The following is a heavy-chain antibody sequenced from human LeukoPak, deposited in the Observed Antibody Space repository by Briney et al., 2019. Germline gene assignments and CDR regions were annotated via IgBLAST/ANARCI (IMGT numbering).Heavy chain of an antibody. D-gene: IGHD2-2*01. CDR2: INHSGST. J-gene: IGHJ4*02. V-gene: IGHV4-34*01. CDR1: GGSFSGYY. Sequence: SETLSLTCAVYGGSFSGYYWSWIRQPPGKGLEWIGEINHSGSTNYNPSLKSRVTISVDTPKNQFSLKLSSVTAADTAVYYCARRCSSTSCYRSWLGERRYYFDYWGQGTLVTVSS. CDR3: ARRCSSTSCYRSWLGERRYYFDY.